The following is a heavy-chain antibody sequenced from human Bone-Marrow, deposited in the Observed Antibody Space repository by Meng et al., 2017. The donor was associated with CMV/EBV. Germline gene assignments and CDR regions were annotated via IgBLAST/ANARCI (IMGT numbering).Heavy chain of an antibody. CDR2: INWNGGST. CDR3: ARVGEPDISLKYYYYGMDV. V-gene: IGHV3-20*04. CDR1: GFTFDESG. Sequence: GESLKISCAASGFTFDESGMSWVRQAPGKGLEWVSSINWNGGSTGYADSVKGRFTISRDNAKNSLYLQMNSLRAEDTAVYYCARVGEPDISLKYYYYGMDVWGQGTTVTVSS. J-gene: IGHJ6*02. D-gene: IGHD1-14*01.